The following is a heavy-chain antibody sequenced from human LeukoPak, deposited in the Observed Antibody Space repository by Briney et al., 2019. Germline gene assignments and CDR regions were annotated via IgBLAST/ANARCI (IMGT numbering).Heavy chain of an antibody. V-gene: IGHV4-34*01. CDR2: INHSGST. CDR3: AGVDGYNTEFDY. D-gene: IGHD5-24*01. Sequence: SETPSLTCAVYGGSFSGYYWSWIRQPPGKGLEWIGEINHSGSTNYNPSLKSRVTISVDTSKNQFSLKLGSVTAADTAVYYCAGVDGYNTEFDYWGQGTLVTVSS. CDR1: GGSFSGYY. J-gene: IGHJ4*02.